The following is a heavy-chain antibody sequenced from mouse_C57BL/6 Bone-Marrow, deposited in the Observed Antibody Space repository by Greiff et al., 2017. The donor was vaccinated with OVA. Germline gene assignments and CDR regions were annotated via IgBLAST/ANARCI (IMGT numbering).Heavy chain of an antibody. J-gene: IGHJ4*01. D-gene: IGHD1-1*01. CDR2: IDPANDNT. CDR1: GFNIKNTY. V-gene: IGHV14-3*01. CDR3: ARGNFGSSFYAMDY. Sequence: VQLQQSVAELVRPGASVKLSCTAPGFNIKNTYMHWVKQRPEQGLEWIGRIDPANDNTKYAPKFQGKATMTADTSSNTAYLQLSSLSSEDTAVYCCARGNFGSSFYAMDYWGQGTSVTVSS.